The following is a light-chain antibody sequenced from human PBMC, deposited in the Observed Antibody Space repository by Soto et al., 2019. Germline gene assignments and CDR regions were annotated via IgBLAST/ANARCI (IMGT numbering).Light chain of an antibody. CDR3: QQYNNWPPYMYT. CDR2: GAS. Sequence: EIVMAQSPATLSVSPGERATLSCRASQSVSSNLAWYQQKPGQAPRLLIYGASTRATGIPARFSGSGSGTEFTLTISSLQSGDFAVYYCQQYNNWPPYMYTFGQGTKLEIK. J-gene: IGKJ2*01. V-gene: IGKV3-15*01. CDR1: QSVSSN.